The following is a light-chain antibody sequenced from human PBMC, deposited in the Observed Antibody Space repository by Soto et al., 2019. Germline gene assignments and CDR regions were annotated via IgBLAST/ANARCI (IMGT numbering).Light chain of an antibody. CDR2: DVS. V-gene: IGLV2-14*01. CDR1: SSDVGGYNY. CDR3: NSYTTSNTRQIV. Sequence: LTPPASVSGSPGQSITISCTGTSSDVGGYNYVSWYQQHPGKAPKFMIYDVSNRPSGVSTRFSGSKSGNTASLTISGLQAEDEADYYCNSYTTSNTRQIVFGTGTKVTVL. J-gene: IGLJ1*01.